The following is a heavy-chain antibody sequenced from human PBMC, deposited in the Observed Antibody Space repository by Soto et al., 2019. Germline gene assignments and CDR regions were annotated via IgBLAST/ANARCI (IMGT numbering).Heavy chain of an antibody. CDR1: GFTFSRFG. J-gene: IGHJ4*02. CDR2: IWYDGSKE. V-gene: IGHV3-33*01. Sequence: QVQLVESGGGVVQPGRSLRLSCVASGFTFSRFGMHWVRQAPGKGLEWVAVIWYDGSKEDYGVAVKGRFTVSIDSSTNTVYLQMNSLRAEDTAVYYCARGSDGSGSYHDYWGQGTRVTVSS. D-gene: IGHD3-10*01. CDR3: ARGSDGSGSYHDY.